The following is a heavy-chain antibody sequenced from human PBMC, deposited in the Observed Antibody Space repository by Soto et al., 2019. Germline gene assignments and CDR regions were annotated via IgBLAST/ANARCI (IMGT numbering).Heavy chain of an antibody. D-gene: IGHD2-21*02. CDR2: IYHSGST. Sequence: SETLSLTCAVSGGSISSSNWWSWVRQPPGKGLEWIGEIYHSGSTNYNPSLKSRVTISVDKSKNQFSLKLSSVTAADTAVYYCARHCGGDCHGNFDYWGRGTLVTVS. CDR1: GGSISSSNW. CDR3: ARHCGGDCHGNFDY. V-gene: IGHV4-4*02. J-gene: IGHJ4*02.